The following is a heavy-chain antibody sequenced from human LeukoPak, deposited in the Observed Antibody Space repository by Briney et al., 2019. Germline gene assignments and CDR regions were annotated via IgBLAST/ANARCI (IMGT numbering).Heavy chain of an antibody. CDR3: TTGLLRHYYDSSGYYIGMDFDY. CDR1: GFTFSDYY. Sequence: GGSLRLSCAASGFTFSDYYMSWVRQAPGKGLEWVGRIKSKTDGGTTDYAAPVKGRFTISRDDSKNTLYLQMNSLKTEDTAVYYCTTGLLRHYYDSSGYYIGMDFDYWGQGTLVTVSS. D-gene: IGHD3-22*01. CDR2: IKSKTDGGTT. J-gene: IGHJ4*02. V-gene: IGHV3-15*01.